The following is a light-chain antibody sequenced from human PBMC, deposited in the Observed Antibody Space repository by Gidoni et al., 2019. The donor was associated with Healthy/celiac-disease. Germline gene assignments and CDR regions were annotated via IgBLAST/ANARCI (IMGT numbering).Light chain of an antibody. V-gene: IGKV3-15*01. CDR1: QSVSSN. CDR2: GAS. CDR3: QQYNNWPLWWT. J-gene: IGKJ1*01. Sequence: EIVMTQYPATLSVSPGERATLSCRASQSVSSNLAWYQQKPGQAPRLLSYGASTRATGIPARFSGSGSGTEFTLTISSLQSEDFAVYYCQQYNNWPLWWTFGQGTKVEIK.